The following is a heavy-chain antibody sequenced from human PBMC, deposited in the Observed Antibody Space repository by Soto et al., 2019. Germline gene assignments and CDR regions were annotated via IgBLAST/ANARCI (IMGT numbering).Heavy chain of an antibody. CDR2: INHSGST. CDR3: ARGPPFRYGHLHSSGWYIRS. D-gene: IGHD6-19*01. CDR1: GGSFSGYY. V-gene: IGHV4-34*01. Sequence: QVQLQQWGAGLLKPSETLSLTCAVYGGSFSGYYWSWLRQPPGKGLEWIGEINHSGSTNYNPSLKSRVPISVDPSKNQFSLKLSSVTAADTAVYYCARGPPFRYGHLHSSGWYIRSWGQGTLVTVSS. J-gene: IGHJ5*02.